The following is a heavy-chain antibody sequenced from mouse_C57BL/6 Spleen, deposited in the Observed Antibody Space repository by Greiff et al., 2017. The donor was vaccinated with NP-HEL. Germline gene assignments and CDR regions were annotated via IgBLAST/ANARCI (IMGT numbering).Heavy chain of an antibody. CDR2: IYPGSGNT. J-gene: IGHJ2*01. V-gene: IGHV1-66*01. CDR3: ARGNFNYYGSSYDYFDY. D-gene: IGHD1-1*01. Sequence: VQLQQSGPELVKPGASVKISCKASGYSFTSYYIHWVKQRPGQGLEWIGWIYPGSGNTKYNEKFKGKATLTADTSSSTAYMQLSSLTSEDSAVYYCARGNFNYYGSSYDYFDYWGQGTTLTVSS. CDR1: GYSFTSYY.